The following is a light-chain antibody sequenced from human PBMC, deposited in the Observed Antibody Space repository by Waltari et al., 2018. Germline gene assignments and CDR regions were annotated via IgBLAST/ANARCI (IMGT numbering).Light chain of an antibody. CDR2: DVS. V-gene: IGLV2-14*03. J-gene: IGLJ2*01. CDR3: ISYTRRGNVV. Sequence: QSALTQPASVSGSPGQSITISCTGTSSDVGDYNYVSWYQQHPGKAPKLMIYDVSNGPSGVSSRFSGSKSGNTASLSISGLQAEDEADYYCISYTRRGNVVFGGGTKLTVL. CDR1: SSDVGDYNY.